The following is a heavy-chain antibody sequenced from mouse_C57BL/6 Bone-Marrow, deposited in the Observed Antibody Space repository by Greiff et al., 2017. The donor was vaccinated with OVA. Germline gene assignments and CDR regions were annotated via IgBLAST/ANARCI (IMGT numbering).Heavy chain of an antibody. J-gene: IGHJ4*01. CDR3: ARDHMDY. CDR1: GYTFTSYW. Sequence: QVQLQQSGAELVMPGASVKLSCKASGYTFTSYWMHWVKQRPGQGLEWIGEIDPSDSYTNYNQKFKGKSTLTVDKSSSTAYMQLSSLTSEDSAVYYCARDHMDYWGQGTSVTVSS. CDR2: IDPSDSYT. V-gene: IGHV1-69*01.